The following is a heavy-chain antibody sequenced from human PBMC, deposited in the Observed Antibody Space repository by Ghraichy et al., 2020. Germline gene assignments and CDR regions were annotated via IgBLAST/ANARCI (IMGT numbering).Heavy chain of an antibody. CDR1: GGSISSGGYY. J-gene: IGHJ4*02. D-gene: IGHD3-22*01. Sequence: SETLSLTCTVSGGSISSGGYYWSWIRQHPGKGLEWIGYIYYSGSTYYNPSLKSRVTISVDTSKNQFSLKLSSVTAADTAVYYCARGPRDYYDSSGYPALGYFDYWGQGTLVTVSS. CDR3: ARGPRDYYDSSGYPALGYFDY. V-gene: IGHV4-31*03. CDR2: IYYSGST.